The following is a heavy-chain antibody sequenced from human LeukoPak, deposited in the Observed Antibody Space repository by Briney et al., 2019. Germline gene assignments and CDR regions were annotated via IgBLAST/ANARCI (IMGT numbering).Heavy chain of an antibody. CDR3: TRDTIGSLDY. V-gene: IGHV3-7*01. CDR2: IKQEGSTK. D-gene: IGHD1-26*01. Sequence: GGSLRLSCAASGFTFANSWIACVRQAPGKGLEWVANIKQEGSTKHYADSLKGRFTISRDNPKNSLFLQMSNLRADDTAIYYCTRDTIGSLDYWGQGILVTVAS. CDR1: GFTFANSW. J-gene: IGHJ4*02.